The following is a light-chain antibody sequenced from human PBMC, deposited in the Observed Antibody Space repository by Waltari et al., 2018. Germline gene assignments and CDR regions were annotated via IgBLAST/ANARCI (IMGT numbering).Light chain of an antibody. Sequence: EIVLTQSPGTLSLSPGERATLSCRASQSVHKNYLAWYQQRPGQAPRLLIHDASIRATGIPDRFSGSGSETDFTLTITRLEPEDFAMYYCQQYGTSPYTFGQGTNLEI. CDR2: DAS. CDR1: QSVHKNY. CDR3: QQYGTSPYT. V-gene: IGKV3-20*01. J-gene: IGKJ2*01.